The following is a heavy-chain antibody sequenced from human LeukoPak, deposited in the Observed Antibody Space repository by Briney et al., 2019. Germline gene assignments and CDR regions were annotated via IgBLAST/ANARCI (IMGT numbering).Heavy chain of an antibody. CDR3: AKDRPNYYDTSGHYYRRNGDC. Sequence: GGSLRLSCAASGFTFSIYAMSWVRQAPGKGLEWVSSIAGSGAGTYYADSVKGWFTIFRDNSENTLHLQMNSLGVEDTAVYYCAKDRPNYYDTSGHYYRRNGDCWGQGTLVTVSS. CDR2: IAGSGAGT. D-gene: IGHD3-22*01. J-gene: IGHJ4*02. CDR1: GFTFSIYA. V-gene: IGHV3-23*01.